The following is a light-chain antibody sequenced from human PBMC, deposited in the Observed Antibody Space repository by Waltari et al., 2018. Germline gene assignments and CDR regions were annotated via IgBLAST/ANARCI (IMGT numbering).Light chain of an antibody. J-gene: IGKJ1*01. Sequence: EMQITQSTSTLSASVGDRVTITCRASQSISSWLAWYQQKPGKAPKLLIYKAVSLESGVPSRFSGSGSGTEFTLNIISLQPDDFATYHCQQYKSYWTFGQGTKVEIK. V-gene: IGKV1-5*03. CDR3: QQYKSYWT. CDR1: QSISSW. CDR2: KAV.